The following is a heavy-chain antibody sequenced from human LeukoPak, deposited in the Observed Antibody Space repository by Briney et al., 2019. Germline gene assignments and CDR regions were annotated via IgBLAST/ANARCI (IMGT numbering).Heavy chain of an antibody. Sequence: GGSLRLSCAASGFTFSSNAMHWVRQAPGKGLEYVSAISSNGGSTYYANSVKGRFTISRDNSKNTLYLQMGSLRAEDMAVYYFAREGPRTSSFDSWGQEPWSPSPQ. CDR1: GFTFSSNA. V-gene: IGHV3-64*01. J-gene: IGHJ4*01. CDR2: ISSNGGST. D-gene: IGHD1-14*01. CDR3: AREGPRTSSFDS.